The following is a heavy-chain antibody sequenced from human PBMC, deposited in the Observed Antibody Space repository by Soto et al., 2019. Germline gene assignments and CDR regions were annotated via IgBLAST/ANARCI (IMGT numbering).Heavy chain of an antibody. CDR1: GGTFNSYT. CDR3: ATSYGSGSIHFDS. CDR2: VNPIVGMS. V-gene: IGHV1-69*02. Sequence: QVQLVQSGAEVKKPGSSVKVSCTTSGGTFNSYTINWVRQAPGRGLEWVGRVNPIVGMSNSALKFQGRVTITADKSTSTAFMYLTSLKSEDTAVYYCATSYGSGSIHFDSWGQGTLVTVS. D-gene: IGHD3-10*01. J-gene: IGHJ4*02.